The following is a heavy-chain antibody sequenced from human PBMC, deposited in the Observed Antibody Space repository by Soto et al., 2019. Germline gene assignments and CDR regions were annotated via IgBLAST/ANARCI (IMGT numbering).Heavy chain of an antibody. J-gene: IGHJ4*02. CDR1: GGSISSGGYY. CDR3: ARVSSILGYCSSTSCPIGY. CDR2: IYYSGST. Sequence: SETLSLTCTVSGGSISSGGYYWSWIRQHPGKGLEWIGYIYYSGSTYYNPSLKSRVTISVDTSKNQFSLKLSSVTAADTAVYYCARVSSILGYCSSTSCPIGYWGQGTMVTVSS. V-gene: IGHV4-31*03. D-gene: IGHD2-2*01.